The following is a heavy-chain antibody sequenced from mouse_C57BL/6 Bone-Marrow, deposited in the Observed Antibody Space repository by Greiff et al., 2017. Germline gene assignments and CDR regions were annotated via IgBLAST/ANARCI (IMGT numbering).Heavy chain of an antibody. J-gene: IGHJ3*01. CDR2: ISSGGSYT. CDR3: ARRDYDCPSWFAY. Sequence: EVQLVESGGDLVKPGGSLKLSCAASGFTFSSYGMSWVRQTPDKRLEWVATISSGGSYTYYPDSVKRRFTIARDNAKNTLYLQMSSLKSEDTAMYYCARRDYDCPSWFAYWGQGTLVTVSA. V-gene: IGHV5-6*01. CDR1: GFTFSSYG. D-gene: IGHD2-4*01.